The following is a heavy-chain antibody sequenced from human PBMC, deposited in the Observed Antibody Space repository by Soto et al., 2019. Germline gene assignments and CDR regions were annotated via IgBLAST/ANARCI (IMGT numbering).Heavy chain of an antibody. V-gene: IGHV3-33*01. D-gene: IGHD4-4*01. CDR1: GFTFSSYG. CDR3: ARDNRDGYSYYFDY. Sequence: PGGSLRLSCAASGFTFSSYGMHWVRQAPGKGLEWVAVIWYDGSNKYYADSVKGRFTISRDNSKNTLYLQMNSLRAEDTAVYYCARDNRDGYSYYFDYWGQGTLVTVSS. J-gene: IGHJ4*02. CDR2: IWYDGSNK.